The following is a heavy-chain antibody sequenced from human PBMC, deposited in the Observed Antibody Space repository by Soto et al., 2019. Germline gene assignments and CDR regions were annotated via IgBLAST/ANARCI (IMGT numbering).Heavy chain of an antibody. Sequence: SLRLSCAASGFTFSSYAMHWVRQAPGKGLEWVAVISYDGSNKYYADSVKGRFTISRDNSKNTLFLQMNSLSAEDTAVYYCARSWGVAATPPTYYYYGMDVWGQGTTVTVSS. CDR1: GFTFSSYA. D-gene: IGHD2-15*01. CDR2: ISYDGSNK. CDR3: ARSWGVAATPPTYYYYGMDV. V-gene: IGHV3-30-3*01. J-gene: IGHJ6*02.